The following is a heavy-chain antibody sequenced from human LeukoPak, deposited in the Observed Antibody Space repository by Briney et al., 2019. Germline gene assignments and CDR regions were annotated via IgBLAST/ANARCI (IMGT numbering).Heavy chain of an antibody. V-gene: IGHV3-11*01. Sequence: GGSLRLSCAVSGLTFSNYYMSWIRQAAGKGLEWVSYICSSGSTIYYADFMKGRFTISGDNAKNSLYLQMNRLRAEDTAVYYCARGRDPRYFDWLDYWGQGTLVTVSS. CDR2: ICSSGSTI. CDR3: ARGRDPRYFDWLDY. J-gene: IGHJ4*02. D-gene: IGHD3-9*01. CDR1: GLTFSNYY.